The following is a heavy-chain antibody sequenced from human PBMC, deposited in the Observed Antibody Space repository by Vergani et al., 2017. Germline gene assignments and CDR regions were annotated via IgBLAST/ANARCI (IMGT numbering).Heavy chain of an antibody. Sequence: QVQLVQSGAEVKKPGASVKVSCKSSGYTFTSYAMHWVRQAPGQRLEWMGWINAGNGNTKYSQKFQGRVTITRDTSASTAYMELSSLRSEDTAVYDCARGRWVYAIDYWGQGTLVTVSS. CDR3: ARGRWVYAIDY. J-gene: IGHJ4*02. D-gene: IGHD2-8*01. CDR2: INAGNGNT. CDR1: GYTFTSYA. V-gene: IGHV1-3*01.